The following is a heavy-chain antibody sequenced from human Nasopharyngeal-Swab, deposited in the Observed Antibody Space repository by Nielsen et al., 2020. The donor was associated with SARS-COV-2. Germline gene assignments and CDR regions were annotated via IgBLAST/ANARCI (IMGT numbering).Heavy chain of an antibody. D-gene: IGHD6-13*01. Sequence: ASVKVSCKASGYTFTSYGISWVRQAPGQGLEWMGWISAYNGNTNYAQKLQGRVTITRDTSASTAYMELSSLRSEDTAVYYRAVGKIAAGDYYYYYGMDVWGQGTTVTVSS. J-gene: IGHJ6*02. CDR1: GYTFTSYG. V-gene: IGHV1-18*01. CDR3: AVGKIAAGDYYYYYGMDV. CDR2: ISAYNGNT.